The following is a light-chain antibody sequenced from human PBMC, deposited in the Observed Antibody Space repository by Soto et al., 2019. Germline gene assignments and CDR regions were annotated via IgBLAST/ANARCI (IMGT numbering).Light chain of an antibody. V-gene: IGLV2-23*02. Sequence: QSALTQPASVAGSPGQSITISCTGANSDVGSYNLVSWYQQHPGKAPKLMIFEVSQRPSGVSNRFSGSKSGNTASLTISGLHAEDEADYYCCSYAGSGLGVFGGGTKLTVL. J-gene: IGLJ3*02. CDR3: CSYAGSGLGV. CDR1: NSDVGSYNL. CDR2: EVS.